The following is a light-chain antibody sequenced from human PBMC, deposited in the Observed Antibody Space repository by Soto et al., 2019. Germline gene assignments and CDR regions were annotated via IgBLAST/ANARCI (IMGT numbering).Light chain of an antibody. CDR2: DAS. CDR1: HSISTY. CDR3: QQRTHWPS. Sequence: EIGLTQSPATLSLSPGGRATLSCRASHSISTYLGWYQQRPGQAPRLLIYDASSRATGIPARFSGSGSGTDFTLTISSLEPEDFAVYYCQQRTHWPSFGQGTRLEIK. J-gene: IGKJ5*01. V-gene: IGKV3-11*01.